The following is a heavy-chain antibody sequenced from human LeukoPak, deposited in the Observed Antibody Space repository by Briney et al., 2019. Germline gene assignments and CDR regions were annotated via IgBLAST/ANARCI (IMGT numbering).Heavy chain of an antibody. J-gene: IGHJ4*02. CDR2: ISSSGRTI. CDR3: VRRYCSSSSCTLDS. V-gene: IGHV3-48*04. Sequence: PGGSLRLSCAASGFTFSSYSINWVRQAPGKGLEWISYISSSGRTIFYADSVKGRFTVSRDNAKNSLYLQMNSLRAEDTAVYYCVRRYCSSSSCTLDSWGQGTLVAVSP. CDR1: GFTFSSYS. D-gene: IGHD2-15*01.